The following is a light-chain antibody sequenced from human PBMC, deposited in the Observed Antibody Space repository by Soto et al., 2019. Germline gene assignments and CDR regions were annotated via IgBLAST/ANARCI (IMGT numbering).Light chain of an antibody. V-gene: IGKV3-15*01. CDR3: LQYDTWPPGT. J-gene: IGKJ1*01. CDR2: DAS. CDR1: EDVSSK. Sequence: ILMTQSPATLSVSPGGRATLSCRASEDVSSKLAWYQQKPGLPPRLVIYDASTRATGIPGRFSGSGSGKDFTLTISGLQSEDFAIYYCLQYDTWPPGTFGQGTKVDIQ.